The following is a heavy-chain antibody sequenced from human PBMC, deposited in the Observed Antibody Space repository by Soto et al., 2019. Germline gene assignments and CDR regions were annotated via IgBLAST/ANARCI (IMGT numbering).Heavy chain of an antibody. Sequence: SETLSLTCTVSGGSISSYYWSWIRQPPGKGLEWIGSIYYSGSTYYDPSLKSRVTISVDTSKNQFSLKLSSVTAADTAVYYCARLSGYDMGYYYYYGMDVWGQGTTVTVSS. D-gene: IGHD5-12*01. V-gene: IGHV4-59*05. J-gene: IGHJ6*02. CDR3: ARLSGYDMGYYYYYGMDV. CDR2: IYYSGST. CDR1: GGSISSYY.